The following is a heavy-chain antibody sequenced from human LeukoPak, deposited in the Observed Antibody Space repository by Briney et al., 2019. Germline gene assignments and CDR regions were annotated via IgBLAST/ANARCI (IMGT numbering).Heavy chain of an antibody. J-gene: IGHJ5*02. V-gene: IGHV4-4*09. CDR3: ARSGGVATAFNFFDP. CDR2: IQTSGTT. Sequence: SETLSLTCTVSGGSISSYYWSWIRQPPGKGLEWIGYIQTSGTTNCNPSLKSRVTISVDTSKNQFSLRLSSVTAADTAVYYCARSGGVATAFNFFDPWGQGTLVTVSS. D-gene: IGHD2-8*02. CDR1: GGSISSYY.